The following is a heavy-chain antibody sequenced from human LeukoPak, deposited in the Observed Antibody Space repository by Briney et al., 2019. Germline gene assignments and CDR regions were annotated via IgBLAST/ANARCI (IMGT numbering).Heavy chain of an antibody. CDR2: ISSSSSYI. CDR1: GFTFSSYS. CDR3: ARDTIKDPGYSSTGGYYYGMDV. V-gene: IGHV3-21*01. J-gene: IGHJ6*02. D-gene: IGHD6-13*01. Sequence: GGSLRLSCAASGFTFSSYSMNWVRQAPGKGLEWVSSISSSSSYIYYADSVKGRFTISRDNAKNSLYLQMNSLRAEDTAVYYCARDTIKDPGYSSTGGYYYGMDVWGQGTTVTVSS.